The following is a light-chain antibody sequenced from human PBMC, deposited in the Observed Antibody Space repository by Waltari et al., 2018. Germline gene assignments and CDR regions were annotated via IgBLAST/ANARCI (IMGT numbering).Light chain of an antibody. J-gene: IGLJ3*02. CDR1: SSAVGLYKY. CDR3: SSYAGSNTWV. CDR2: EVS. V-gene: IGLV2-8*01. Sequence: QSALTQPPSASGSPGQSVTISCTGTSSAVGLYKYVSWYQQHPGNAPKVLIFEVSKRPSGVPDRFSASKSANTASLTVSGLQAADEADYYCSSYAGSNTWVFGGGTKLTVL.